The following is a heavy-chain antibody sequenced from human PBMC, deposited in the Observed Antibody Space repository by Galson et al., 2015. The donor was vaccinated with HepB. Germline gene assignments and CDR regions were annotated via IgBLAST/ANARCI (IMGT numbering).Heavy chain of an antibody. CDR2: TYYRSKWYN. D-gene: IGHD2-2*02. J-gene: IGHJ5*02. Sequence: CAISGDSVSSNSAAWNWIRQSPSRGPEWLGRTYYRSKWYNDYAVSVKSRITINPDTSKNQFSLQLNSVTPEDTAVYYCARGYCSSTSCSTWLHNWFDPWGQGTLVTVSS. V-gene: IGHV6-1*01. CDR3: ARGYCSSTSCSTWLHNWFDP. CDR1: GDSVSSNSAA.